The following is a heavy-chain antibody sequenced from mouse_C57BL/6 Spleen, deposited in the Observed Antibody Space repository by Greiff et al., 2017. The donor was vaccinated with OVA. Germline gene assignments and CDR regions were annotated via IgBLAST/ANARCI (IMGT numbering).Heavy chain of an antibody. D-gene: IGHD3-2*02. Sequence: VQLKQSGPELVKPGASVKMSCKASGYTFTDYNMHWVKQSHGKSLEWIGYINPNNGGTSYNQKFKGKATLTVNKSSSTAYMELRSLTSEDSAVYYCARLGTAQASYYFDYWGQGTTLTVSS. V-gene: IGHV1-22*01. CDR3: ARLGTAQASYYFDY. CDR1: GYTFTDYN. CDR2: INPNNGGT. J-gene: IGHJ2*01.